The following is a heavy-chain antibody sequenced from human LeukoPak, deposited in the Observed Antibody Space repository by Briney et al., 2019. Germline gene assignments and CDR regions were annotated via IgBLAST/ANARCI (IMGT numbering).Heavy chain of an antibody. CDR1: GFTFSSYE. V-gene: IGHV3-48*03. CDR2: ISSSGSTI. J-gene: IGHJ4*02. D-gene: IGHD4-23*01. Sequence: GGSLRLSCAASGFTFSSYEMNWVRQAPGKGLEWVSYISSSGSTIYYADSVKGRFTISRDNAKNSLYLQMNSLRAEDTAVYYCAKGRLRWSIDYWGQGTLVTVSS. CDR3: AKGRLRWSIDY.